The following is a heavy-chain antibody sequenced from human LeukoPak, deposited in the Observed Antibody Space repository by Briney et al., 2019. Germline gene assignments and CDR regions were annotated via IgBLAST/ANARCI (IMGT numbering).Heavy chain of an antibody. Sequence: ASVKVSCKASGYTFTGYYMHWVRQAPAQGLEWMGIINASGGSTSYAQKFQGRVTMTRDTSTSTVYMELSSLRSEDTAVYYCASQVVAATLPRSYYYYGMDVWGQGTTVTVSS. J-gene: IGHJ6*02. D-gene: IGHD2-15*01. CDR2: INASGGST. CDR1: GYTFTGYY. V-gene: IGHV1-46*01. CDR3: ASQVVAATLPRSYYYYGMDV.